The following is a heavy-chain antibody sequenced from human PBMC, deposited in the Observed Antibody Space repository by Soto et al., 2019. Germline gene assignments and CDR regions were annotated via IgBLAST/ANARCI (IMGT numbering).Heavy chain of an antibody. Sequence: EMQLLESGGDLGQPGGSLRLSCAVSGFTFNDYAMSWVRQAPGKGLEWVSTISGSLGSAYYAASVEGRFTISGDNSNDTLYLQMNSLRVEDTATYYCATDSRLPGFGLLIHAFDIWGHGTMVTVSS. J-gene: IGHJ3*02. CDR3: ATDSRLPGFGLLIHAFDI. V-gene: IGHV3-23*01. CDR1: GFTFNDYA. CDR2: ISGSLGSA. D-gene: IGHD3-3*01.